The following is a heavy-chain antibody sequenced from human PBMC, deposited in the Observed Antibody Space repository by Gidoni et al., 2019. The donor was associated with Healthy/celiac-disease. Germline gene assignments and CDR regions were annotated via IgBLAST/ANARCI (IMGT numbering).Heavy chain of an antibody. Sequence: QVQLVESGGGVVQPGGSLRLSCAASGFTFSSYGMHWVRQAPGKGLELVAFIRYDGSNKYYADSVKGRFTISRDNSKNTLYLQMNSLRAEDTAVYYCAKDRGGYLRYYYYGMDVWGQGTTVTVSS. CDR2: IRYDGSNK. CDR3: AKDRGGYLRYYYYGMDV. CDR1: GFTFSSYG. D-gene: IGHD3-22*01. V-gene: IGHV3-30*02. J-gene: IGHJ6*02.